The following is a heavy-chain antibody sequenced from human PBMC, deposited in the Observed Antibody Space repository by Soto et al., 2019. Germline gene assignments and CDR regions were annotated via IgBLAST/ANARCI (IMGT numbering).Heavy chain of an antibody. D-gene: IGHD3-10*01. CDR2: STYSGNS. J-gene: IGHJ5*02. CDR1: GGSISSEAYY. V-gene: IGHV4-31*03. Sequence: SETLSLTCTVSGGSISSEAYYWSWIRQHPGKGLEWIGYSTYSGNSDYNPSLKSRLTISVDTSKNQLSLKLLSVTAADTAVYFCARGYIYFGESNLNWFDPWGPGTLVTVSS. CDR3: ARGYIYFGESNLNWFDP.